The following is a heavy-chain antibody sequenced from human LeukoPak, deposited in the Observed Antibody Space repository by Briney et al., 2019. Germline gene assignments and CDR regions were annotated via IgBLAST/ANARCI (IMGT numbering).Heavy chain of an antibody. D-gene: IGHD3-16*02. CDR3: ARGGFGGVIADFDY. Sequence: GAPVKVSCKASGYTFTGYYMHWVRQAPGQGLEWMGWINPNSGGTNYAQKFQGRVTMTRDTSISTAYMELSRLRSDDTAVYYCARGGFGGVIADFDYWGQGTLVTVSS. CDR2: INPNSGGT. V-gene: IGHV1-2*02. J-gene: IGHJ4*02. CDR1: GYTFTGYY.